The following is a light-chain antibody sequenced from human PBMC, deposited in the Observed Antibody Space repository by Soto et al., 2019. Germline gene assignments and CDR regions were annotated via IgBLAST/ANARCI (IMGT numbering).Light chain of an antibody. CDR3: QQRSSWPPIT. CDR1: QSVSIN. V-gene: IGKV3-11*01. J-gene: IGKJ4*01. Sequence: IVFTPTPTTLSFSPGERATLSCWSSQSVSINLAWYQQKPGQAPRLLIYDASNRPTGIPARFTGSGSGTDFNLTISSLEPEDFAVYYCQQRSSWPPITFGGGTKVDIK. CDR2: DAS.